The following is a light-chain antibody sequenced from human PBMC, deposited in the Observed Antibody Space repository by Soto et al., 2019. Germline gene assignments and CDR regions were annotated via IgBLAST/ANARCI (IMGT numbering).Light chain of an antibody. CDR1: QTVTNNY. CDR3: QQYVWSPQFT. J-gene: IGKJ3*01. CDR2: GTS. V-gene: IGKV3-20*01. Sequence: EIVLTQSPGTLSLSPGERATLSCRASQTVTNNYLAWYQQKPGQAPRLLIYGTSTRDAGIPDRFSGSGSGTDFTLTISRLEPDDFAVYYCQQYVWSPQFTFGPRTKVDIK.